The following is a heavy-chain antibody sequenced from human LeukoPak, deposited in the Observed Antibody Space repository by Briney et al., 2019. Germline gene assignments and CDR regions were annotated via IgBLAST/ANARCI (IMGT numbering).Heavy chain of an antibody. CDR2: INPSGGST. D-gene: IGHD3-10*01. J-gene: IGHJ4*02. Sequence: GASVKVSCKASGYTFTSYYMHWVRQAPGQGLEWMGIINPSGGSTSYAQKFQGRVTMTRDTSTSTVYMELSSLRSEGTAVYYCARIHYYGSGSYPQYYFDYWGQGTLVTVSS. V-gene: IGHV1-46*01. CDR1: GYTFTSYY. CDR3: ARIHYYGSGSYPQYYFDY.